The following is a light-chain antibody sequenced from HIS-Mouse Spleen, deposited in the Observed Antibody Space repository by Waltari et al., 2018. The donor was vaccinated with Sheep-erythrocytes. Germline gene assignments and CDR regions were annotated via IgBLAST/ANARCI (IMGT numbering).Light chain of an antibody. CDR2: DVS. CDR1: SSDVGGYNY. CDR3: CSYAGSYNHV. Sequence: QSALTQPRSVSGSPGQSVTTSCTGTSSDVGGYNYGPWYQQHPGKAPKLMIYDVSKRPSGVPDRFSGSKSGNTASLTISGLQAEDEADYYCCSYAGSYNHVFATGTKVTVL. J-gene: IGLJ1*01. V-gene: IGLV2-11*01.